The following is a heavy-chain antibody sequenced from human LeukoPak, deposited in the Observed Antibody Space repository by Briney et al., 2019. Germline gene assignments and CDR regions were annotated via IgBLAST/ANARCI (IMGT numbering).Heavy chain of an antibody. J-gene: IGHJ4*02. D-gene: IGHD3-10*01. CDR1: GFTFSSYW. CDR3: AKCREGSGSYYNGYFDY. Sequence: PGGSLRLSCAASGFTFSSYWMSWVRQAPGKGLEWVSAISGSGGSTYYADSVKGRFAISRDNSKNTLYLQMNSLRAEDTAVYYCAKCREGSGSYYNGYFDYWGQGTLVTVSS. V-gene: IGHV3-23*01. CDR2: ISGSGGST.